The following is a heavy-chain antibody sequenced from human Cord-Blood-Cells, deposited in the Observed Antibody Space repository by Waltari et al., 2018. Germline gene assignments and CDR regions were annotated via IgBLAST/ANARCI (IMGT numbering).Heavy chain of an antibody. Sequence: CAASGFTFSSYWMSWVRQAPGKGLEWVANIKQDGSEKYYLYFVKRRFTISRYNAKNTLYPQMNSLRAEETAVYYCAMDLRVIAALKDWYFDLWCRGTLVTVSS. CDR3: AMDLRVIAALKDWYFDL. CDR1: GFTFSSYW. D-gene: IGHD6-6*01. J-gene: IGHJ2*01. V-gene: IGHV3-7*04. CDR2: IKQDGSEK.